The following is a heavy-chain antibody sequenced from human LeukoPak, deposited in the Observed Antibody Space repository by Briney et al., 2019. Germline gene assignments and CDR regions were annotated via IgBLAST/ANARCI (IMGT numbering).Heavy chain of an antibody. CDR1: GGSISSSSYY. CDR2: IYYSGST. J-gene: IGHJ5*02. Sequence: SETLSLTCTVSGGSISSSSYYWGWIRQPPGKGLEWIGSIYYSGSTYYNPSLKSRVTISVDTSKNQFSLKLSSVTAADTAVYYCARGLFEEAAAGNNWFDPXXXXXLXTVSS. V-gene: IGHV4-39*07. CDR3: ARGLFEEAAAGNNWFDP. D-gene: IGHD6-13*01.